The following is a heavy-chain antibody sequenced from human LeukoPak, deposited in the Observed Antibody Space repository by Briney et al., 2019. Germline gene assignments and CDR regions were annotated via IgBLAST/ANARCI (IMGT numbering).Heavy chain of an antibody. CDR3: ARPRVAGSLDY. D-gene: IGHD6-19*01. V-gene: IGHV1-18*01. CDR1: GYTFTSYG. J-gene: IGHJ4*02. CDR2: ISGYNGNT. Sequence: ASVKVSCKTSGYTFTSYGTSWVRQAPGQGLEWMGWISGYNGNTNYAQRFQGRVTMTTDTSTSTAYMESRSLRSDDTAVYYCARPRVAGSLDYWGQGTLVTVSS.